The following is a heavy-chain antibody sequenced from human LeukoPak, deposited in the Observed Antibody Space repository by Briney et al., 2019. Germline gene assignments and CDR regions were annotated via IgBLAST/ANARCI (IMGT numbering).Heavy chain of an antibody. V-gene: IGHV1-8*01. J-gene: IGHJ5*02. CDR2: MNPNSGNT. CDR3: ARVGIAAAGGVTNWFDP. CDR1: GYTFTSYD. D-gene: IGHD6-13*01. Sequence: ASVKVSCKASGYTFTSYDINWVRQATGQGLEWMGWMNPNSGNTGYAQKFQGRDTMTRNTSISTAYMELSSLRSEDTAVYYCARVGIAAAGGVTNWFDPWGQGTLVTVSS.